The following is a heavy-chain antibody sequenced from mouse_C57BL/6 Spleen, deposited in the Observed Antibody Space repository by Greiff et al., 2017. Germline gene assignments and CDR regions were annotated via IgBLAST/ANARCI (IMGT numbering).Heavy chain of an antibody. CDR2: IHPSSVST. CDR1: GYTFTNYW. Sequence: QVQLQQPGAELVKPGASVKLSCKASGYTFTNYWMHWVKQRPGQGLEWIGMIHPSSVSTNYNEKFKTKATLTVDKSSSTAYMQLSSLTSEDSAVYYCARESERGGDGAWFAYWGQGTLVTVSA. J-gene: IGHJ3*01. V-gene: IGHV1-64*01. CDR3: ARESERGGDGAWFAY. D-gene: IGHD3-3*01.